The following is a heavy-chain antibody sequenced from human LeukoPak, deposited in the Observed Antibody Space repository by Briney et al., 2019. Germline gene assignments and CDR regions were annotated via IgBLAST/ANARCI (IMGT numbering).Heavy chain of an antibody. J-gene: IGHJ4*02. Sequence: SETLSLTCTVSGGSLSSFYWSWIRQPPGKGLEWIGYIYHSGSTNYNPSLKTRVTISVDTSKNQFSLKLSSVTAADTAVYYCTMKNNAGSGSSGTFDYWGQGTLVIVSS. CDR1: GGSLSSFY. CDR3: TMKNNAGSGSSGTFDY. CDR2: IYHSGST. V-gene: IGHV4-59*01. D-gene: IGHD3-10*01.